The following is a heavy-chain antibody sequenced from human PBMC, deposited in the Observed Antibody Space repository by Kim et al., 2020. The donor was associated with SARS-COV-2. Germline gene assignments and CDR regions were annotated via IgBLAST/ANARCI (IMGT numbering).Heavy chain of an antibody. CDR1: GGSVSSSDFY. J-gene: IGHJ4*02. CDR2: VHNTGSS. V-gene: IGHV4-39*02. CDR3: ARVGHVGSYSFFDH. D-gene: IGHD1-26*01. Sequence: SETLSLTCNVSGGSVSSSDFYWGWIRQSPGKGLEWIAHVHNTGSSFYNASLKSRISVSVDTFKNHLSLKLHAVTAADTAVYFCARVGHVGSYSFFDHWGQGLLVAVSS.